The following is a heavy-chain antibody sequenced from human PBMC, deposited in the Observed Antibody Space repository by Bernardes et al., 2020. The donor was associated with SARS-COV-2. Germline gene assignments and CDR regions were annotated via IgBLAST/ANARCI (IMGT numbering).Heavy chain of an antibody. D-gene: IGHD5-12*01. CDR1: GFTFSSYW. J-gene: IGHJ6*02. CDR2: IKQDGSEK. Sequence: GWSLRLSCAASGFTFSSYWMSWVRQAPGKGLEWVANIKQDGSEKYYVDSVKGRFTISRDNAKDSLYLQMNSLRAEDTAVYYCARDSLSVATNLYYYGMDVWGQGTTVTVSS. CDR3: ARDSLSVATNLYYYGMDV. V-gene: IGHV3-7*03.